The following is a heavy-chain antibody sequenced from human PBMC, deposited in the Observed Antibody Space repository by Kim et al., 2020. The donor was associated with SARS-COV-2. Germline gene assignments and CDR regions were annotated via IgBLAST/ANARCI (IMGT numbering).Heavy chain of an antibody. Sequence: ASVKVSCKASGYTFTGYYMHWVRQAPGQGLEWMGWINPNSGGTNYAQKFQGWVTMTRDTSISTAYMELSRLRSDDTAVYYCARARGYYGSGSYYTFGYWGQGTLVTVSS. V-gene: IGHV1-2*04. CDR3: ARARGYYGSGSYYTFGY. CDR1: GYTFTGYY. J-gene: IGHJ4*02. D-gene: IGHD3-10*01. CDR2: INPNSGGT.